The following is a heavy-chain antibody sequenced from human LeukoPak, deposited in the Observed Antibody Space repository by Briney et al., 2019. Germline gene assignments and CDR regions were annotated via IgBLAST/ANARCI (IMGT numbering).Heavy chain of an antibody. CDR1: GFTVSSNY. CDR3: ARWYLRHYFDY. CDR2: IYSGGST. D-gene: IGHD6-13*01. Sequence: GGSQRLSCAASGFTVSSNYMSWVRQAPGKGLEWVSVIYSGGSTYYADSVKGRFTISRDNSKNTLYLQMNSLRAEDTAVYYCARWYLRHYFDYWGQGTLVTVSS. J-gene: IGHJ4*02. V-gene: IGHV3-66*01.